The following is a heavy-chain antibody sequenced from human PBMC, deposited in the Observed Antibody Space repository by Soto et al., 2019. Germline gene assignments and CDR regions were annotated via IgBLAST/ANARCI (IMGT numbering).Heavy chain of an antibody. D-gene: IGHD6-13*01. CDR2: ISSSGSFI. J-gene: IGHJ4*02. CDR3: AREPEGIAAALDY. Sequence: LRLSCAASGFTFRTYGMTWVRRAPGGGLGWVASISSSGSFIYYEDSVKGRFTISRDDAEKSLYLQMNSLRAEDTALYYCAREPEGIAAALDYWGRGTLVTVSS. V-gene: IGHV3-21*01. CDR1: GFTFRTYG.